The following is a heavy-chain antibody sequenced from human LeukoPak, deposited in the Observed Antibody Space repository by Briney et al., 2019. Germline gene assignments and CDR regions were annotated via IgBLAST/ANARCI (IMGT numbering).Heavy chain of an antibody. CDR2: ISYDGSKQ. D-gene: IGHD3-9*01. CDR3: AKDGARYLLTYYFEY. V-gene: IGHV3-30*18. CDR1: GFTFTNHG. Sequence: PGRSLRLSCVASGFTFTNHGMHWVRQAPGKGLEWVAAISYDGSKQLYADSVKGRFTISRDNSKNTLNLQMNSLRDEDTAVYYCAKDGARYLLTYYFEYWGQGTLVTVSS. J-gene: IGHJ4*02.